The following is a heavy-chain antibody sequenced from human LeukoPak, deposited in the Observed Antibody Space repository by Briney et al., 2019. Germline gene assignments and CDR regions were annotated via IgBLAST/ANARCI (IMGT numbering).Heavy chain of an antibody. CDR3: ARGGGASPSDY. CDR1: GGFVSSSY. J-gene: IGHJ4*02. D-gene: IGHD2-2*01. CDR2: FYTSGSA. Sequence: SETLSLTCTVSGGFVSSSYWSWIRQPAGKGLEWIGRFYTSGSANYNPSLKSRVSMSVDTSKNQLSLKLTSVTAADTAVYYCARGGGASPSDYWGQGILVTVSS. V-gene: IGHV4-4*07.